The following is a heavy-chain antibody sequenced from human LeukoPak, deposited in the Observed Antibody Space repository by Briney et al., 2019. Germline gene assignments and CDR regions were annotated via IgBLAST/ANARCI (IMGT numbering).Heavy chain of an antibody. CDR1: GFTFSSYS. V-gene: IGHV3-21*01. Sequence: GGSLRLSCAASGFTFSSYSMNWVRQAPGKGLEWVSSISISSRYIYYADSVKGRFTISRDNAKNSLYLQMNSLRAEDTDVYYCERDYRDCSGGSCYSNFEYWGQGTLVTVSS. J-gene: IGHJ4*02. CDR2: ISISSRYI. D-gene: IGHD2-15*01. CDR3: ERDYRDCSGGSCYSNFEY.